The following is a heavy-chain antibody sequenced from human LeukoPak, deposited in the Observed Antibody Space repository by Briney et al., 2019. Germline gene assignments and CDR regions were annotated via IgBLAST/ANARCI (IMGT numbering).Heavy chain of an antibody. Sequence: PGGSLRLSCAASGFTLSSYGMHWVRQAPGKGLEWVAVIWYDGSNKYYADSVKGRFTISRDNSKNTLYLQMNSLRAEDTAVYYCARDRWEGTFSDYWGQGTLVTVSS. J-gene: IGHJ4*02. D-gene: IGHD1-26*01. CDR2: IWYDGSNK. CDR3: ARDRWEGTFSDY. V-gene: IGHV3-33*01. CDR1: GFTLSSYG.